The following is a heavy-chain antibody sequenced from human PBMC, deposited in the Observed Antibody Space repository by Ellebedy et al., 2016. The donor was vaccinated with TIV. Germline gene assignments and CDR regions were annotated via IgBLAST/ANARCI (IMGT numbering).Heavy chain of an antibody. CDR2: IYSGGST. J-gene: IGHJ4*02. V-gene: IGHV3-53*01. CDR1: GFTVSSNY. D-gene: IGHD5-12*01. Sequence: GESLKISCAASGFTVSSNYMSWVRQAPGKGLEWVSVIYSGGSTYYADSVKGRFTISRDNSKNTLYLQMNSLRAEDTAVYYCARAPTITTNYDYWGQGTLVAVSS. CDR3: ARAPTITTNYDY.